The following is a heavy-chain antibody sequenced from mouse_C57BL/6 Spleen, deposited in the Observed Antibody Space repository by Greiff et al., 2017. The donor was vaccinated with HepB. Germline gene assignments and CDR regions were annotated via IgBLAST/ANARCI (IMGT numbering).Heavy chain of an antibody. CDR1: GFTFSDYY. CDR2: INYDGSST. J-gene: IGHJ4*01. V-gene: IGHV5-16*01. CDR3: ARDKGYYGSSYGYAMDY. D-gene: IGHD1-1*01. Sequence: EVKLVESEGGLVQPGSSMKLSCTASGFTFSDYYMAWVRQVPEKGLEWVANINYDGSSTYYLDSLKSRFIISRDNAKNILYLQMSSLKSEDTATYYCARDKGYYGSSYGYAMDYWGQGTSVTVSS.